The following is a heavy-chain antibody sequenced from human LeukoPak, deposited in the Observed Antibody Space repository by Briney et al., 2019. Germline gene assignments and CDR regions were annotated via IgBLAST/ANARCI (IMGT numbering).Heavy chain of an antibody. CDR1: GFTFISYA. CDR2: ISSNGVST. V-gene: IGHV3-64D*06. Sequence: GGSLRLSFSASGFTFISYAMHWVRQAPGKGLEYVSAISSNGVSTYYADSVKGRFTISRDNSKNTLYLQMSSLRAEDTAVYYCVRGDVLLWFGELLGTPSDFDYWGQGTLVTVSS. J-gene: IGHJ4*02. D-gene: IGHD3-10*01. CDR3: VRGDVLLWFGELLGTPSDFDY.